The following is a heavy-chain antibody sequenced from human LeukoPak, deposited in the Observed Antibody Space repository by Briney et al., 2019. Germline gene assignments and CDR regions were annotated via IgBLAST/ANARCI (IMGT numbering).Heavy chain of an antibody. V-gene: IGHV4-38-2*02. CDR1: GGSISSYY. D-gene: IGHD2-2*01. CDR3: ARGGCSSTSCPSNLDP. J-gene: IGHJ5*02. CDR2: IYHSGST. Sequence: SETLSLTCTVSGGSISSYYWGWIRQPPGKGLEWIGSIYHSGSTYYNPSLKSRVTISVDTSKNQFSLKLSSVTAADTAVYYCARGGCSSTSCPSNLDPWGQGTLSPSPQ.